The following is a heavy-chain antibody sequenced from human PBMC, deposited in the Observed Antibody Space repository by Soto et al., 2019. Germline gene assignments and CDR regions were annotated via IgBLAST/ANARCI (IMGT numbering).Heavy chain of an antibody. CDR1: GFTFGDFD. CDR2: INSRSTYT. CDR3: ARDLEGYYADL. Sequence: QVYLVESGGGLVKPGGSLRLSCVTSGFTFGDFDMSWMRQAPGKGLEWVSHINSRSTYTNYADSVKGRFTVSRDNAKNSLSLQMNSLRVEDTAVYYCARDLEGYYADLCGQGTLVTVSP. J-gene: IGHJ5*02. V-gene: IGHV3-11*06. D-gene: IGHD3-22*01.